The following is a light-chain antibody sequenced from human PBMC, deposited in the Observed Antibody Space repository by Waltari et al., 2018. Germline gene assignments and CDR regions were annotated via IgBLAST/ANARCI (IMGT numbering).Light chain of an antibody. V-gene: IGKV3-20*01. CDR1: QSVSSSY. CDR2: GAS. Sequence: EIVLPQSPGTLSLSPGERAPPSCRASQSVSSSYLAWYQQKPGQAPRLLIYGASSRATGIPDRFSGSGSGTDFTLTISRLEPEDFAVYYCQQYGSSPWTFGQGTKVEIK. CDR3: QQYGSSPWT. J-gene: IGKJ1*01.